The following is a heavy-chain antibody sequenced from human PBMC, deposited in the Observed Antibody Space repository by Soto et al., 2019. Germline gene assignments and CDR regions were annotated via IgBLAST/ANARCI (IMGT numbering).Heavy chain of an antibody. CDR1: GFTFSSYA. V-gene: IGHV3-30-3*01. J-gene: IGHJ6*02. CDR2: ISYDGSNK. CDR3: AREEDSSGLRLDYYYYGMDV. Sequence: GGSLRLSCAASGFTFSSYAMHWVRQAPGKGLEWVAVISYDGSNKYYADSVKGRFTISRDNSKNTLYLQMNSLRAEDTAVYYCAREEDSSGLRLDYYYYGMDVWGQGTTVTVSS. D-gene: IGHD6-19*01.